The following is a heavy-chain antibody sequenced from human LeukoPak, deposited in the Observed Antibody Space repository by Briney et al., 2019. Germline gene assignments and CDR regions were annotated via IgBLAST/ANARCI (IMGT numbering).Heavy chain of an antibody. V-gene: IGHV1-18*01. CDR3: ARDLRGQCLVSAFDI. CDR2: ISAYNGNT. Sequence: GASVKVSCKASGYTFTSYGISWVRQAPGQGLEWMGWISAYNGNTSYAQKLQGRVTMTTDTSTSTAYMELRSLRSDDTAVYYCARDLRGQCLVSAFDIWGQGTMVTVSS. CDR1: GYTFTSYG. J-gene: IGHJ3*02. D-gene: IGHD6-19*01.